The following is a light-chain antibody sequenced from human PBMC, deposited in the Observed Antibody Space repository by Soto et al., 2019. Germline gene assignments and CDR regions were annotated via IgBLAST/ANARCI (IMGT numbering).Light chain of an antibody. Sequence: EIVLTQSPGTLSSSPGERATLSCRASQSVSSNFLAWYQQRPGQAPRLLIYGASSRATGIPDRFSGSGSETDLTLTISRLEPEDFALYYCQQYGSSPITFGHGTRLDIK. CDR1: QSVSSNF. CDR2: GAS. V-gene: IGKV3-20*01. J-gene: IGKJ5*01. CDR3: QQYGSSPIT.